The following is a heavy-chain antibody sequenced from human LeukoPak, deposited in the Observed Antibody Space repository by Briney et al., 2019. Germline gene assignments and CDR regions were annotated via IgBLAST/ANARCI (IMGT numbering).Heavy chain of an antibody. J-gene: IGHJ4*02. CDR1: GFTFSSYA. D-gene: IGHD5-18*01. CDR2: ISYDGSNK. Sequence: PGGSLRLSCAASGFTFSSYAMHWVRQAPGKGLEWVAVISYDGSNKYYADSVKGRFTISRDNAKNSLYLQMNSLRAEDTAVYYCARPGGAVRAAMVHGYFDYWGQGTLVTVSS. CDR3: ARPGGAVRAAMVHGYFDY. V-gene: IGHV3-30-3*01.